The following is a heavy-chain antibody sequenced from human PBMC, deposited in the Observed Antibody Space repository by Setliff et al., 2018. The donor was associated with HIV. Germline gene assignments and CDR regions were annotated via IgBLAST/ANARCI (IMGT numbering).Heavy chain of an antibody. CDR2: IYDGGTT. Sequence: PSETLSLTCDVSGYSINNIHYWGWIRQPPGKWLECLGNIYDGGTTYHNPSLKGRVTISIDTSKAQFSLKLISVTAADTAVYYCVRRDVSFLFGQFDSWGQGILVTVSS. CDR1: GYSINNIHY. D-gene: IGHD3-10*02. J-gene: IGHJ4*02. CDR3: VRRDVSFLFGQFDS. V-gene: IGHV4-38-2*01.